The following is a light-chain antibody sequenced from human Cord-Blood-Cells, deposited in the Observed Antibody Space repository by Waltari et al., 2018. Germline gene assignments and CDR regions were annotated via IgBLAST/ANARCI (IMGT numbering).Light chain of an antibody. CDR2: EGS. V-gene: IGLV2-14*02. J-gene: IGLJ3*02. Sequence: QSALTQPASVSGSPGQSITISCTGTSSDVGRYNLVSWYQQHPGKAPKLMIYEGSKRPSGVSNRFSGSKSGTSATLGITGLQTGDEADYYCGTWDSSLSAGVFGGGTKLTVL. CDR3: GTWDSSLSAGV. CDR1: SSDVGRYNL.